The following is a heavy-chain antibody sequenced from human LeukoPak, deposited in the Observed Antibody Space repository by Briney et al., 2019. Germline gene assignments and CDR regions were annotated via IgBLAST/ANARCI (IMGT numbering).Heavy chain of an antibody. Sequence: SDTLSLTCAVSGSSISSSYWWGWIRQSPGKGLEWIGKIYYGGSINYNPSLESRVTISVDTSKNQFSLKLSSVTAADTAVYYCARGQQPSLRYYYYYMDVWGKGTTVTVSS. CDR1: GSSISSSYW. D-gene: IGHD6-13*01. CDR2: IYYGGSI. J-gene: IGHJ6*03. CDR3: ARGQQPSLRYYYYYMDV. V-gene: IGHV4-28*05.